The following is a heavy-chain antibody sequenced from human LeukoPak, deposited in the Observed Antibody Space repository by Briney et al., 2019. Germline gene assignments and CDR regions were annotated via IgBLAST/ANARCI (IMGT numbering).Heavy chain of an antibody. CDR2: ISAYNGNT. D-gene: IGHD4-11*01. J-gene: IGHJ6*02. V-gene: IGHV1-18*01. CDR3: ARSYSYYYYYYGMDV. CDR1: GYTFTSYG. Sequence: GASVKVSCKASGYTFTSYGISWVRQAPGQGLEWMGWISAYNGNTNYAQKLQGRVTMTTDTSTSTAYMELRSLRSDDTAVYCCARSYSYYYYYYGMDVWGQGTTVTVSS.